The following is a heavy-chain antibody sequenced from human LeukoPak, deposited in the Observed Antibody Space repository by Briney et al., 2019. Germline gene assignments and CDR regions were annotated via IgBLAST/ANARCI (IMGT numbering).Heavy chain of an antibody. Sequence: GGSLRLSCAASGFTFSSYSMNWVRQALGEGLEWVSSISSSSSYIYYADSVKGRFTISRDNAKNSLYLQMNSLRAEDTAVYYCARGKETYYYGSGSYYPTTTPDYWGQGTLVTVSS. CDR1: GFTFSSYS. CDR2: ISSSSSYI. CDR3: ARGKETYYYGSGSYYPTTTPDY. D-gene: IGHD3-10*01. J-gene: IGHJ4*02. V-gene: IGHV3-21*01.